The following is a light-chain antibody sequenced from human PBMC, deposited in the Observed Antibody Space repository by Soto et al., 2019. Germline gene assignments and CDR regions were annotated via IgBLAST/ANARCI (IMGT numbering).Light chain of an antibody. V-gene: IGKV1-17*01. CDR2: TIS. CDR3: LQHYAFPFT. Sequence: DIQMTQSPSSLSASVGGRVTITCRASQDIGTSLDWFQQKPGTAPKRLIYTISDLQSGVPSRFSGGGSGAEFTLTISSLQPEDSATYYCLQHYAFPFTFGPGTKVHV. J-gene: IGKJ3*01. CDR1: QDIGTS.